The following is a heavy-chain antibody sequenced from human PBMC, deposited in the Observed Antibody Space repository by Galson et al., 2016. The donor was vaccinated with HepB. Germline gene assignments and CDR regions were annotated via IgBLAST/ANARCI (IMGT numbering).Heavy chain of an antibody. J-gene: IGHJ4*02. CDR3: SRERPAGSYYGLGSYPNDF. CDR2: IRSKTYGVTS. D-gene: IGHD3-10*01. CDR1: GFTFGDYA. V-gene: IGHV3-49*03. Sequence: SLRLSCAASGFTFGDYALSWFRQAPGKGLEWVGFIRSKTYGVTSEYAASVKGRFTISRDDSKSIAYLQMNSLRTEDTAMYYCSRERPAGSYYGLGSYPNDFWGQGAKVTVSS.